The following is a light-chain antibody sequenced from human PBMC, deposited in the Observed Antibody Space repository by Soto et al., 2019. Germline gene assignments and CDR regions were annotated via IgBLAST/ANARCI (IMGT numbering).Light chain of an antibody. CDR1: QTVSRMY. CDR3: HQDFNLPWT. J-gene: IGKJ1*01. CDR2: GTS. Sequence: EVLMTQSPATLSVSAGERATLSCRASQTVSRMYLSWFQQRPGQAPRLLIYGTSTRATGIPVRFSGSGSGTDFTLTISSLPPEDFEVYFCHQDFNLPWTFGQGTKVDIK. V-gene: IGKV3D-7*01.